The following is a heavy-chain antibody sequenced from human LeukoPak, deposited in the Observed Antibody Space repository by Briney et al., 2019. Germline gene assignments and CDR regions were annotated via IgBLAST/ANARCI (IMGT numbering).Heavy chain of an antibody. CDR3: TTNGLAVAGSFDY. D-gene: IGHD6-19*01. CDR1: GFTSTNAW. V-gene: IGHV3-15*01. J-gene: IGHJ4*02. Sequence: GGSLRLSCAASGFTSTNAWMTWVRQAPGKGLEWVGRLKSTTDGGTTEYAAPVKGRFTISRDDSKNTLYLQMNSLISEDTAVYYCTTNGLAVAGSFDYWGQGTLVTVSS. CDR2: LKSTTDGGTT.